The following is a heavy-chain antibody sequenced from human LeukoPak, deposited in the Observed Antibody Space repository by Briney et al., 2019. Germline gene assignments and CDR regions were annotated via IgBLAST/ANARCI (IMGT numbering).Heavy chain of an antibody. CDR3: ARGPDLVLVSHWSFFDY. V-gene: IGHV3-64*01. Sequence: GGSLRLSCAASGFTFSSYAMHWVRQVPGKGLEYVSAISSSGGSTYYANSVKGRFTISRDNSKNTLYLQMGSLRTEDMARYYCARGPDLVLVSHWSFFDYWGQGTLVTVSS. D-gene: IGHD2-8*02. J-gene: IGHJ4*02. CDR1: GFTFSSYA. CDR2: ISSSGGST.